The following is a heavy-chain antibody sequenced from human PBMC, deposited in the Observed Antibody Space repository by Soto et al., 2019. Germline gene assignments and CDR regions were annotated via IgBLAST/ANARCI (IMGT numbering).Heavy chain of an antibody. Sequence: QVQLQQWGAGLLKPSETLSLTCAVYGGSFSGYYWSWIRQPPGKGLEWIGEINHSGSTNYNPSLKSRVTISVDTSKNQFSLKPSSVTAADTAVYYCARGIAVAGLCDAFDIWGQGTMVTVSS. J-gene: IGHJ3*02. CDR2: INHSGST. V-gene: IGHV4-34*01. CDR3: ARGIAVAGLCDAFDI. D-gene: IGHD6-19*01. CDR1: GGSFSGYY.